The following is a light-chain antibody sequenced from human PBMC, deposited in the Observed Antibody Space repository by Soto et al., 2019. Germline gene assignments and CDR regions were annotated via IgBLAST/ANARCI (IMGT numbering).Light chain of an antibody. CDR1: QSVPRH. CDR2: DIS. V-gene: IGKV3-11*01. CDR3: QQRSRWPRNT. Sequence: EVVWTKYPATLSLSPGERATLSCRASQSVPRHFAWYQQKPGQAPRLLIYDISNRATGIPARFSGSGSGTDFTLIISSLEPEDSAVYYCQQRSRWPRNTFGQGTKLEI. J-gene: IGKJ2*01.